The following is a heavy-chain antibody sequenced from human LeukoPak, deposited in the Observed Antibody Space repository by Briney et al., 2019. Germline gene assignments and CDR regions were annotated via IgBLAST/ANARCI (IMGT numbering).Heavy chain of an antibody. CDR2: IYYSGST. CDR1: GVSISSIIYY. V-gene: IGHV4-39*01. D-gene: IGHD1-26*01. J-gene: IGHJ3*02. Sequence: SETLSLTCTVSGVSISSIIYYWGWIRQPPGKGLEWIGTIYYSGSTDYSPSLKSRVTISIDTSKNQFSLKLNSVTAADAAVYSCARFTKIYSGTFDGTFDGLNIWGQGTMVTVSP. CDR3: ARFTKIYSGTFDGTFDGLNI.